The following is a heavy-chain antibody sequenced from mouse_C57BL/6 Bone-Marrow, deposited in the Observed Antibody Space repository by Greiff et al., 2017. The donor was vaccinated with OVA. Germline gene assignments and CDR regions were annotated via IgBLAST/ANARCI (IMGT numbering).Heavy chain of an antibody. J-gene: IGHJ2*01. CDR3: ARGEYSNYIFDY. V-gene: IGHV1-55*01. Sequence: VQLQQSGAELVKPGASVKMSCKASGYTFTSYWITWVKQRPGQGLEWIGDIYPGSGSTNYNEKFKSKATLTVDTSSSTAYMQLSSLTSEDSAVYYCARGEYSNYIFDYWGQGTTLTVSS. D-gene: IGHD2-5*01. CDR1: GYTFTSYW. CDR2: IYPGSGST.